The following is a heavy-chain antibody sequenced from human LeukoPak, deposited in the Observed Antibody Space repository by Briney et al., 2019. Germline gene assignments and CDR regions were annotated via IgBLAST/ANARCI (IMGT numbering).Heavy chain of an antibody. J-gene: IGHJ4*02. V-gene: IGHV3-30-3*01. Sequence: GRSLRLSCAASGFTFSSYAMHWVRQAPGKGLEWVAVISYDGSNKYYADSVKGRFTISRGNSKNTLFLQMNSLRDEDTAVYYCAKVRLATKLTTEFDSWGQGTLVTVSS. D-gene: IGHD4-17*01. CDR1: GFTFSSYA. CDR3: AKVRLATKLTTEFDS. CDR2: ISYDGSNK.